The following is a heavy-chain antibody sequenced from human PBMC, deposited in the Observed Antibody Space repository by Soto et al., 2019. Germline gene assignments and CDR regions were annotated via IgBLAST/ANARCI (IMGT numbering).Heavy chain of an antibody. V-gene: IGHV3-33*01. CDR1: GFTFSSYG. Sequence: GGSLRLSCAASGFTFSSYGMHWVRQAPGKGLEWVAVIWYDGSNKYYADSVKGRFTISRDNSKNTLYLQMNSLRAEDTAVYYCARDRETGGIVVVPAAISQYGMDVWGQGTTVTVSS. J-gene: IGHJ6*02. CDR2: IWYDGSNK. D-gene: IGHD2-2*01. CDR3: ARDRETGGIVVVPAAISQYGMDV.